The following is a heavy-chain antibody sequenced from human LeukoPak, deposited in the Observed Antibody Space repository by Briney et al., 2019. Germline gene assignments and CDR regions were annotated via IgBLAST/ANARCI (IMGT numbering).Heavy chain of an antibody. Sequence: GGSLRLSCAASGFTFSSYAMHWVRQAPGKGLEWVAVISYDGSNKYYADSVKGRFTISRDNSKNTLYLQMNSLRAEDTAVYYCARDSCSSGCFDYWGQGTLVTVSS. CDR1: GFTFSSYA. CDR2: ISYDGSNK. J-gene: IGHJ4*02. V-gene: IGHV3-30*04. CDR3: ARDSCSSGCFDY. D-gene: IGHD6-19*01.